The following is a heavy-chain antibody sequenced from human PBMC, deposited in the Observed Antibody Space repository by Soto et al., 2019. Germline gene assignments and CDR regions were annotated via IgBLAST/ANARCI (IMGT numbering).Heavy chain of an antibody. D-gene: IGHD6-25*01. Sequence: QVQLQQWGAGLLKPSETLSLTCAVYGGSFSGYYWSWIRQPPGKGLEWIGEINHSGSTNYNPSLNGRVTISVDTSKNQCSLKLGSVTAADTAVYYCARRGSGYYDYYRDVWGKGTTVTVSS. CDR2: INHSGST. J-gene: IGHJ6*03. CDR1: GGSFSGYY. V-gene: IGHV4-34*01. CDR3: ARRGSGYYDYYRDV.